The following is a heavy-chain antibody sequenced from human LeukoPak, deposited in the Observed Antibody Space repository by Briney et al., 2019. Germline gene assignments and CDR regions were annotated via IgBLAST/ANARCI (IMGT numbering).Heavy chain of an antibody. CDR2: ISYSGSI. V-gene: IGHV4-39*02. CDR3: ARGERLGLDS. D-gene: IGHD6-19*01. CDR1: GGSISSRPYY. J-gene: IGHJ4*02. Sequence: KPSETLSLTCTVPGGSISSRPYYWGWVRQPPGKGLEWIGSISYSGSIHYNPSLKSRVTISVDTSKNHFSLRLSSVTAADTAVYYCARGERLGLDSWGQGTLVAVSS.